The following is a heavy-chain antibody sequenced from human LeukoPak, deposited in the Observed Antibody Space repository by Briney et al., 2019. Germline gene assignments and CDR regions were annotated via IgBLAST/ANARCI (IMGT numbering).Heavy chain of an antibody. D-gene: IGHD3-22*01. V-gene: IGHV3-23*01. CDR1: GFTFSSYA. J-gene: IGHJ1*01. Sequence: PGGSQRLSCAASGFTFSSYAMSWVRQAPGKGLEWVSAISGSGGSTYYADSVKGRFTISRDNSKNTLYLQMNSLRAEDTAVYYCAKGSGYYPEYFQHWGQGTLVTVSS. CDR3: AKGSGYYPEYFQH. CDR2: ISGSGGST.